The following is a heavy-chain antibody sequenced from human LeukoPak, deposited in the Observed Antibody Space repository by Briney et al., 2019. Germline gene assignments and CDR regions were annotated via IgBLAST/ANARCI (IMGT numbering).Heavy chain of an antibody. D-gene: IGHD3-10*01. CDR2: IYTSGTT. J-gene: IGHJ4*02. CDR3: AREGSGSLRD. V-gene: IGHV4-4*07. CDR1: GGSISSYY. Sequence: SETLSLTCTVSGGSISSYYWSWIRHPAGQGLEWIGRIYTSGTTNYNPSLKSRVTISLDTYKNQFSLKLSFVTAADTAVYYCAREGSGSLRDWGQGTLVTVSS.